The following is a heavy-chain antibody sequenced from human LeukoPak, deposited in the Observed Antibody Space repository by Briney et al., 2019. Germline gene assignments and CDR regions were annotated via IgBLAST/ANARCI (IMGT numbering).Heavy chain of an antibody. D-gene: IGHD3-22*01. CDR3: ARLEYYYDSSGSGDAFDI. Sequence: SETLSLTCTVSGGSISSYYWSWIRQPAGKGLEWIGRIYTSGSTNYNPSLKSRVTMSVDTSKNQFSLKLSSVTAADTAVYYCARLEYYYDSSGSGDAFDIWGQGTMVTVSS. V-gene: IGHV4-4*07. CDR2: IYTSGST. CDR1: GGSISSYY. J-gene: IGHJ3*02.